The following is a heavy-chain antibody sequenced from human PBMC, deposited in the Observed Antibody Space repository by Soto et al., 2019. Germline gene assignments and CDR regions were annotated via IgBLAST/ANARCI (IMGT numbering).Heavy chain of an antibody. D-gene: IGHD1-20*01. CDR2: MNPNSGNT. Sequence: QVQLVQSGAEVKKPGASVKVSCKASGYTFTSYDINWVRQATGQGLEWMGWMNPNSGNTGYAQKFQGRVTMTRNTSISTAYMELCSLRSEDTAVYYCAREGSYNWNPYYYYYMDVWGKGTTVTVSS. J-gene: IGHJ6*03. V-gene: IGHV1-8*01. CDR1: GYTFTSYD. CDR3: AREGSYNWNPYYYYYMDV.